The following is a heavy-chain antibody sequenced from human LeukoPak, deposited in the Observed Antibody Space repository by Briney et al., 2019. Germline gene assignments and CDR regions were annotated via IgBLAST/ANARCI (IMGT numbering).Heavy chain of an antibody. CDR2: LIPMFGTT. V-gene: IGHV1-69*06. D-gene: IGHD5-18*01. CDR1: GGTFRYYA. Sequence: GASVKVSCKTSGGTFRYYAIGWVRQAPGHGLEWMGGLIPMFGTTNYAQQFQGRVTITADKSTSTAYMELSSLRSEDTAVYYCARDDGYLWRTGYFDYWGQGTLVTVSS. CDR3: ARDDGYLWRTGYFDY. J-gene: IGHJ4*02.